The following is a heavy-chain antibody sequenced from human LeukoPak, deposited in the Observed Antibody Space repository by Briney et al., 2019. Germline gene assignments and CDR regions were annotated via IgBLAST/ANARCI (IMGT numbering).Heavy chain of an antibody. CDR3: ARDRRIQLGNYYYGMDV. D-gene: IGHD5-18*01. V-gene: IGHV4-31*03. Sequence: SQTLSLTCTVSGGSISSGGYYWSWIRQHPGKGLEWIGYTYYSGSTYYNPSLKSRVTISVDTSKNQFSLKLSSVTAADTAVYYCARDRRIQLGNYYYGMDVWGQGTTVTVSS. J-gene: IGHJ6*01. CDR1: GGSISSGGYY. CDR2: TYYSGST.